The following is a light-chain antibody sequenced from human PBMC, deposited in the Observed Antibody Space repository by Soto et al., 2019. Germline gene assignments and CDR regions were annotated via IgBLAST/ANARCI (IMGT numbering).Light chain of an antibody. V-gene: IGKV3-11*01. CDR3: QQRTNWPPALS. J-gene: IGKJ4*01. CDR1: QSVSSF. Sequence: EIVLTQSPATLSLSPGESATLSCRASQSVSSFLAWYQQKPGQTPRLLIYDASKRATGIPVRFSGSGSGTDFTLTISSLEPEDFAVYYCQQRTNWPPALSFGGGTKVEI. CDR2: DAS.